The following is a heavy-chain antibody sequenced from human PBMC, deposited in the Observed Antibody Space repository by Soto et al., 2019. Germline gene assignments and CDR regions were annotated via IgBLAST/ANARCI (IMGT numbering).Heavy chain of an antibody. CDR3: AGDRRIFGGPFDT. V-gene: IGHV4-4*02. J-gene: IGHJ4*02. D-gene: IGHD2-15*01. CDR2: VFHGGST. Sequence: QVQLQESGPGLVKPSGTLSLTCDVFGASITSSNWWSWVRQSPGGGLEWIGEVFHGGSTNYNPSLESRVTVSVDQSKNPFSLNLTSMTAADAAVYYCAGDRRIFGGPFDTWGQGIRVTV. CDR1: GASITSSNW.